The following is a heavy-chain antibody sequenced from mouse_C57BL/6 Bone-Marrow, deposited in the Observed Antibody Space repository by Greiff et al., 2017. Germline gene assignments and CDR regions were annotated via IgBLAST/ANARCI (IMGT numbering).Heavy chain of an antibody. D-gene: IGHD2-3*01. V-gene: IGHV2-6*01. CDR2: IWGVGST. Sequence: QVQLQQSGPGLVAPSQSLSITCTVSGFSLTSYGVDWVRQSPGKGLEWLGVIWGVGSTNYNSALKSRLSISKDNSKSQVFLKMNSLQTDDTAMYYCASDRGYYPLYFDYWGQGTTLTVSS. J-gene: IGHJ2*01. CDR1: GFSLTSYG. CDR3: ASDRGYYPLYFDY.